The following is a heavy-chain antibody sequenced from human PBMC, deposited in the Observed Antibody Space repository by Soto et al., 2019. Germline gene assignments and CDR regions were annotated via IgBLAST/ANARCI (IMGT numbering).Heavy chain of an antibody. CDR1: GGSISSSSYY. Sequence: SQTLSLTCTVSGGSISSSSYYWGLIRQPPGKGLEWIGSIYYSGSTYYNPSLKSRVTISVDTSKNQFSLKLSSVTAADTAVYYCARCGITGTTYYYYGMDVWGQGTTVTVSS. J-gene: IGHJ6*02. CDR3: ARCGITGTTYYYYGMDV. V-gene: IGHV4-39*01. CDR2: IYYSGST. D-gene: IGHD1-7*01.